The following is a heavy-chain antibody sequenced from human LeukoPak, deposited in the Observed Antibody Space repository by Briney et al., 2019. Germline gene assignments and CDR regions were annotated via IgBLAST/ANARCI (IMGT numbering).Heavy chain of an antibody. CDR1: GGSISNYY. CDR2: IYYSGST. V-gene: IGHV4-59*12. J-gene: IGHJ6*03. D-gene: IGHD3-10*01. CDR3: AREGSGSSGSYYYYYMDV. Sequence: SETLSLTCTVSGGSISNYYWSWIRQPPGKGLEWIGYIYYSGSTNYNPSLKSRVTISVDTSKNQFSLKLSSVTAADTAVYYCAREGSGSSGSYYYYYMDVWGKGTTVTVSS.